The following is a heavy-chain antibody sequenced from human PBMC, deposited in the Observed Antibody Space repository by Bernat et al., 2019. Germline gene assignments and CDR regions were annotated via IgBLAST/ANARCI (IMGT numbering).Heavy chain of an antibody. CDR3: ARDPCGGGNCYWGAFDI. V-gene: IGHV3-7*03. J-gene: IGHJ3*02. CDR2: IKQDGSEK. CDR1: GFTFSSYW. D-gene: IGHD2-15*01. Sequence: EVQLVESGGGLVQPGGSLRLSCAASGFTFSSYWMTWVRQAPGKGLEWVANIKQDGSEKKYVDSVKGRFTISRDNAKNSLYLQMNSLRAEDTAVYYCARDPCGGGNCYWGAFDIWGQGTVVTVSS.